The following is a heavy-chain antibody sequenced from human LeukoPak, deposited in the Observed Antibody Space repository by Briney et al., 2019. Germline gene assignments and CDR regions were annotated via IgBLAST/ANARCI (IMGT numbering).Heavy chain of an antibody. CDR1: GFTFSSYW. V-gene: IGHV3-7*01. CDR2: IKRDGSEK. Sequence: PGGSLRLPCAASGFTFSSYWMSWVRQAPGKGLEWVANIKRDGSEKYYVDSVKCRFTISRDNAKNSLYLQMNSLRAEDTAVYYCARADNQYYYHSSGYHNYYYYLDVSAKGTTVTVSS. D-gene: IGHD3-22*01. J-gene: IGHJ6*03. CDR3: ARADNQYYYHSSGYHNYYYYLDV.